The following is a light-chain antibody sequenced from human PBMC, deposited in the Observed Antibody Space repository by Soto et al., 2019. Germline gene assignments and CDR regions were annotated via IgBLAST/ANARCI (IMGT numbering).Light chain of an antibody. V-gene: IGKV3-20*01. Sequence: EMVLTQSPGTLPLSPGERATLSCRASQSVSSSYLAWYQQKPGQAPRLLIYGASSRATGIPDRFSGSGSGTDFSLTISRLEPEDFAVYYCQQHGSSSWTFGQGTKVEIK. CDR1: QSVSSSY. CDR2: GAS. J-gene: IGKJ1*01. CDR3: QQHGSSSWT.